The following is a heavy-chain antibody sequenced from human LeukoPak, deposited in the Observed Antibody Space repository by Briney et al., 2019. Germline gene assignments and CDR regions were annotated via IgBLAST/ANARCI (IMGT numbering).Heavy chain of an antibody. V-gene: IGHV1-2*02. Sequence: ASVKVSCKASGYTFTRYYMHWVRQATGQGHEWMGWINPNSGGTNYAQKIEGRVTMTRDTSISTAYMELSRLRTDDTAVYYCARDVSSYYDSSGYYDYWGQGTLVTISS. CDR3: ARDVSSYYDSSGYYDY. CDR2: INPNSGGT. J-gene: IGHJ4*02. CDR1: GYTFTRYY. D-gene: IGHD3-22*01.